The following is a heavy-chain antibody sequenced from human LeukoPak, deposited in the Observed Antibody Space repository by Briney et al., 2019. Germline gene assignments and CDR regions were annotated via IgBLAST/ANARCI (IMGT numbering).Heavy chain of an antibody. D-gene: IGHD1-26*01. Sequence: PSETLSLTCTVSGGSINTYFWSWIRQPPGKGLEWIGYIYYSGSTNYNPSLKSRVTISVDTSKNQFSLKLTSVTAADTAVYYCVRGSTHDYWGQGTLVTVSS. V-gene: IGHV4-59*01. CDR1: GGSINTYF. CDR2: IYYSGST. CDR3: VRGSTHDY. J-gene: IGHJ4*02.